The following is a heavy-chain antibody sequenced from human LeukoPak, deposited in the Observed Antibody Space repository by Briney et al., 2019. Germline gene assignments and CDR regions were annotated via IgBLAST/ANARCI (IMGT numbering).Heavy chain of an antibody. CDR3: ARARPTVDY. Sequence: PGGSLRLSCAASGFTFSSNGMNWVRQAPGKGLEWVSYISATGGTIYYADSVKGRFTISRDNAKNSLYLQMNSLRVEDTALYYCARARPTVDYWGQGTLVTVSS. J-gene: IGHJ4*02. V-gene: IGHV3-48*04. D-gene: IGHD4-17*01. CDR1: GFTFSSNG. CDR2: ISATGGTI.